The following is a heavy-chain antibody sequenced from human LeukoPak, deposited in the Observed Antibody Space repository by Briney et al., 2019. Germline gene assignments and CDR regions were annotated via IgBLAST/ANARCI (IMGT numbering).Heavy chain of an antibody. Sequence: AASVTVSCKASGYTFTSYGISWVRQAPGQGLEWMGWISAYNGNTNYAQKLQGRVTMTTDTSTSTAYMELRSLRSDDTAVYYCARGRREYQLLYPPMYYYYYGMDVWGQGTTVTVSS. J-gene: IGHJ6*02. CDR1: GYTFTSYG. V-gene: IGHV1-18*01. CDR3: ARGRREYQLLYPPMYYYYYGMDV. D-gene: IGHD2-2*02. CDR2: ISAYNGNT.